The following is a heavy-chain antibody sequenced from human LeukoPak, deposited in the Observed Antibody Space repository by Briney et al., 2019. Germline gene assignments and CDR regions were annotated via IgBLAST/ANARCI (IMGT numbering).Heavy chain of an antibody. CDR1: GASITSYY. Sequence: PSETLSLTCTVPGASITSYYWSWIRQPPGKGLEWIGYIYYRGSANYNPSLKSRVTISVDTSKNQFSLNLNSVTAADSALYYCASSLDASGWYFGVYWGQGTLVTVSS. V-gene: IGHV4-59*01. D-gene: IGHD6-19*01. J-gene: IGHJ4*02. CDR2: IYYRGSA. CDR3: ASSLDASGWYFGVY.